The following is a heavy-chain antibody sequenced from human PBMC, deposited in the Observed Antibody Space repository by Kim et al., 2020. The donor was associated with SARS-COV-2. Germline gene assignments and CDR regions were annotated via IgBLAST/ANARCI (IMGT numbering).Heavy chain of an antibody. Sequence: ASVKVSCKASGYTFTTSGISWVRQAPGQEPEWMGWISGYNGVTIYAQRLQGRVTITSDTSTSTAYMDLRNLRSDDTAVYYCARGGGNNWPYYLYYWGQGT. CDR3: ARGGGNNWPYYLYY. D-gene: IGHD1-1*01. V-gene: IGHV1-18*01. CDR1: GYTFTTSG. J-gene: IGHJ4*02. CDR2: ISGYNGVT.